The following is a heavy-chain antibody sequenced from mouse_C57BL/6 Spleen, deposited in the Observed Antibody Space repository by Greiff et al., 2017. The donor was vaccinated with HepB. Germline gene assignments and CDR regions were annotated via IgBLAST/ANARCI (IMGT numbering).Heavy chain of an antibody. Sequence: VKLMESGAELVKPGASVKLSCKASGYTFTEYTIHWVKQRSGQGLEWIGWFYPGSGSIKYNEKFKDKATLTADKSSSTVDMELSRLTSEDSAVYFCAKGAAQATGFAYWGQGTLVTVSA. J-gene: IGHJ3*01. CDR2: FYPGSGSI. V-gene: IGHV1-62-2*01. D-gene: IGHD3-2*02. CDR1: GYTFTEYT. CDR3: AKGAAQATGFAY.